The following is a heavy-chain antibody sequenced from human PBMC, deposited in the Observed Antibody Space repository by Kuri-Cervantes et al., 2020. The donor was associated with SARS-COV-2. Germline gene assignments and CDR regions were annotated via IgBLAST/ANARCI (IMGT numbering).Heavy chain of an antibody. CDR3: AHITTMDPFDY. D-gene: IGHD4/OR15-4a*01. J-gene: IGHJ4*02. CDR2: MYWDDDK. Sequence: SDPTLVKSTQTLTLICTFSGFSLSNSGVGVGWIRQPPGKALEWLALMYWDDDKYYSPSLKSRLTITKDTSKNQVVLTMTSMDPVDKATYYCAHITTMDPFDYWGQGTLVTVSS. CDR1: GFSLSNSGVG. V-gene: IGHV2-5*02.